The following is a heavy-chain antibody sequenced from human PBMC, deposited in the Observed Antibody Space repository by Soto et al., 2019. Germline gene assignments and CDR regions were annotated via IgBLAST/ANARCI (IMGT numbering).Heavy chain of an antibody. Sequence: SETLSLTCAVYGGSFSGYYWSWIRQPPGKGLEWIGEINHSGSTNYNPSLKSRVTISVDTSKNQFSLKLSSVTAADTAVYYCARVRVVVAATRPYVWFDPWGQGTLVTVSS. J-gene: IGHJ5*02. CDR2: INHSGST. CDR3: ARVRVVVAATRPYVWFDP. D-gene: IGHD2-15*01. CDR1: GGSFSGYY. V-gene: IGHV4-34*01.